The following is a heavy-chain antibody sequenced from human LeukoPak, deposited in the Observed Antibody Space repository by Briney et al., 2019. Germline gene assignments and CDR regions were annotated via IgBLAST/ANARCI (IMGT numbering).Heavy chain of an antibody. CDR3: ARLEVVPVYYYYMDV. D-gene: IGHD3-22*01. J-gene: IGHJ6*03. Sequence: GESLKISCKGSGYSFTSYWIGWVRQMPGKGLEWMGIIYPGDSDTRYSPSFQGQVTISADKSISTAYLQWSSLKASDTAMYYCARLEVVPVYYYYMDVWGNGTTVTVSS. CDR1: GYSFTSYW. V-gene: IGHV5-51*01. CDR2: IYPGDSDT.